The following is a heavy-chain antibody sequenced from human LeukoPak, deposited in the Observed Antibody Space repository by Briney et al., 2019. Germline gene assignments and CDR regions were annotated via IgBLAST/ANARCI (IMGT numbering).Heavy chain of an antibody. CDR3: ARDGYSFGHDFDY. D-gene: IGHD5-18*01. CDR2: IKGDGSST. Sequence: GGSLRLSCAASGFTFSSYWMHWVRHTPGKGLVWVSRIKGDGSSTSYADSVKGRFAISRDNAKNTLYLQMNSLRAEDTAVYYCARDGYSFGHDFDYWGQGTLVTVSS. J-gene: IGHJ4*02. V-gene: IGHV3-74*01. CDR1: GFTFSSYW.